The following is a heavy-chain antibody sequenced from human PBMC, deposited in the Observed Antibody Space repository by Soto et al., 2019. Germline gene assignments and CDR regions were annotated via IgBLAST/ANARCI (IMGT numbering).Heavy chain of an antibody. Sequence: QVHLQESGPGLVKPSETPSLSCTISGASFNNDYWTCIRQSPGKGLEWIGYIFHSTITDDNPSVKSRVTISIDNSENLFSLKLTSVTAADTAVYCCVRDRYFYDSAGYYRTLASWGQGILVTVSS. CDR2: IFHSTIT. D-gene: IGHD3-22*01. J-gene: IGHJ4*02. CDR3: VRDRYFYDSAGYYRTLAS. V-gene: IGHV4-59*01. CDR1: GASFNNDY.